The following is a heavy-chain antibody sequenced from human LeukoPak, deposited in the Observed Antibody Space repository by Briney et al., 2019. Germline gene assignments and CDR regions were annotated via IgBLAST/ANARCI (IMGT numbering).Heavy chain of an antibody. CDR3: ARDFWGTFRYNDY. CDR2: ISGGGGNT. J-gene: IGHJ4*02. Sequence: GGSLRPSCAASGFTFSSYAMTWVRQAPGKGLEWVSTISGGGGNTYYADSVRGRFPIPRDSSKNTLYLQMNSLRAEDTAVYYCARDFWGTFRYNDYWGQGTLVTVSS. V-gene: IGHV3-23*01. CDR1: GFTFSSYA. D-gene: IGHD3-16*02.